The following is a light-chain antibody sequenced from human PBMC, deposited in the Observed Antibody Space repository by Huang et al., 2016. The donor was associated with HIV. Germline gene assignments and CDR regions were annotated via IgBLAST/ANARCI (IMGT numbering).Light chain of an antibody. CDR2: GAS. CDR3: QQYFETPLT. Sequence: DIVMTQSPDSLAVSLGERATVNCKSSQPILYSSKNKNYLAWYQQKPGKPPKLLIYGASTRESGVPDRCSGSGSGTDFTLTISSLQAEDVAVYYCQQYFETPLTFGGGTKVEIK. CDR1: QPILYSSKNKNY. J-gene: IGKJ4*01. V-gene: IGKV4-1*01.